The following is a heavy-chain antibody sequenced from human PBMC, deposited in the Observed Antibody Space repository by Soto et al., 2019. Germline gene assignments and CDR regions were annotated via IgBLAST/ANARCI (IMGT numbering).Heavy chain of an antibody. CDR2: IIPILGIA. CDR1: GGTFSSYA. CDR3: ARRQLSGSYFDY. D-gene: IGHD1-26*01. V-gene: IGHV1-69*10. Sequence: ASVKVSCKASGGTFSSYAISWVRQAPGQGLEWMGGIIPILGIANYAQKFQGRVMITADKSTSTAYMELSSLRSEDTAVYYCARRQLSGSYFDYWGQGTLVTVSS. J-gene: IGHJ4*02.